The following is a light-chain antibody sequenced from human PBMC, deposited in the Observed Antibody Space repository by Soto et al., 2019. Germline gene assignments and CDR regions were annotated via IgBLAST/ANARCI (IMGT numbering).Light chain of an antibody. CDR1: QSINAH. V-gene: IGKV3-15*01. J-gene: IGKJ1*01. Sequence: EVVMTQSPATLSVSPGERVTLSCRASQSINAHLAWYQQKPGQAPRRLIHGASTRATGIPARFSGSGFGTEFILTISSLQSEDFAIYYCQQYNTWLGTFGQGTKVEI. CDR2: GAS. CDR3: QQYNTWLGT.